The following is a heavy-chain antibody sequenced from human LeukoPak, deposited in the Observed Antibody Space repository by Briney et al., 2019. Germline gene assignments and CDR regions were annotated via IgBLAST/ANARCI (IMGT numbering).Heavy chain of an antibody. Sequence: GGSLRLSCAASGFTFSSYWMNWVRQAPGKGLEWVAVISYDGSNKYYADSVKGRFTISRDNSKNTLYLQMNSLRAEDTAVYYCARSSSGWYWNAFDIWGQGTMVTVSS. D-gene: IGHD6-19*01. CDR1: GFTFSSYW. CDR2: ISYDGSNK. CDR3: ARSSSGWYWNAFDI. J-gene: IGHJ3*02. V-gene: IGHV3-30-3*01.